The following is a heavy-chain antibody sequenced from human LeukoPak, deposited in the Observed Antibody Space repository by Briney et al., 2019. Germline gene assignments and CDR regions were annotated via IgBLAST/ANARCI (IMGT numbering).Heavy chain of an antibody. V-gene: IGHV4-34*01. D-gene: IGHD6-13*01. Sequence: PSETLSLTCAVYGGSFSGYYWSWIRQPPGKGLEWIGEINHSGSTNYNPSLKSRVTISVDTSKNQFSLKLSSVTAADTAVYYCARRGIAAAGTLPDTLLFDYWGQGTLVTVSS. CDR3: ARRGIAAAGTLPDTLLFDY. CDR1: GGSFSGYY. J-gene: IGHJ4*02. CDR2: INHSGST.